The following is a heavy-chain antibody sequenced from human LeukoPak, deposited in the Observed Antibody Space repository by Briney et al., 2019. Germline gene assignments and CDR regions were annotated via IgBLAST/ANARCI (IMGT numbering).Heavy chain of an antibody. D-gene: IGHD3-22*01. Sequence: SETLSLTCAVYGGSFSGYYWSWIRQPPGKGLEWIGEISHSGSTNYNPSLKSRVTISVDTSKNQFSLKLSSVTAADTAVYYCARTARDYYDSSGQNWSDPWGQGTLVTVSS. CDR3: ARTARDYYDSSGQNWSDP. V-gene: IGHV4-34*01. CDR1: GGSFSGYY. J-gene: IGHJ5*02. CDR2: ISHSGST.